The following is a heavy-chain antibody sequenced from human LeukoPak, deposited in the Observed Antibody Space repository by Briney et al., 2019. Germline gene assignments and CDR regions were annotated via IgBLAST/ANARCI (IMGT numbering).Heavy chain of an antibody. D-gene: IGHD3-10*01. Sequence: PGGSLRLSCAASGFTFSSYDFHWVRQAPGKGLEWVAVISADGTSQKYADSVKGRFTISRDDSKNTQYLQMNSLSAEDTAVYYCARRHYYGSGNYKGNCMDVWGQGTTVTVSS. V-gene: IGHV3-30*04. CDR3: ARRHYYGSGNYKGNCMDV. CDR2: ISADGTSQ. CDR1: GFTFSSYD. J-gene: IGHJ6*02.